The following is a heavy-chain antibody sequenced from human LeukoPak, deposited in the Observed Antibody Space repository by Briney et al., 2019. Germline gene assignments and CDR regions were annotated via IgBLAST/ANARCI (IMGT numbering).Heavy chain of an antibody. D-gene: IGHD2-8*01. J-gene: IGHJ4*02. CDR3: AKDYIPSIVLMRVSYYFDY. Sequence: HTGGSLRLSCAASGFTFSSYAMSWVRQAPGKGLEGVSAISGSGGSTYYADSVKGRFTISRDNSKNTLYLQMNSLRAEDTAVYYCAKDYIPSIVLMRVSYYFDYWGQGTLVTVSS. CDR1: GFTFSSYA. CDR2: ISGSGGST. V-gene: IGHV3-23*01.